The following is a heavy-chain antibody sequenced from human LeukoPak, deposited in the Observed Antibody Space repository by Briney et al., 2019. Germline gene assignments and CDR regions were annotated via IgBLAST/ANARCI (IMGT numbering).Heavy chain of an antibody. CDR1: GGSISSGGYY. J-gene: IGHJ4*02. CDR2: IYYSGST. D-gene: IGHD2-15*01. Sequence: PSETLSLTCTVSGGSISSGGYYWSWIRQHPGKGLEWIGYIYYSGSTYYDPSLKSRVTISIDTSKNQFSLKLSSVTAADTAVYYCARHQYCSGGSCYQPNFDHWGQGTLVTVSS. V-gene: IGHV4-39*01. CDR3: ARHQYCSGGSCYQPNFDH.